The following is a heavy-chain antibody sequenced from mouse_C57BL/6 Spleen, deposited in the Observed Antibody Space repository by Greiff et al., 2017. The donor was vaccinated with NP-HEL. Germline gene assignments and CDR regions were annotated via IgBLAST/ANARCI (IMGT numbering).Heavy chain of an antibody. CDR1: GYTFTSYW. CDR2: IHPNSGST. CDR3: ARNPLLLRGYFDY. V-gene: IGHV1-64*01. Sequence: QVQLQQPGAELVKPGASVKLSCKASGYTFTSYWMHWVKQRPGQGLEWIGMIHPNSGSTNYNEKFKSKATLTVDKSSSTAYMQLSSLTSEDSAVYYCARNPLLLRGYFDYWGQGTTLTVSS. D-gene: IGHD1-1*01. J-gene: IGHJ2*01.